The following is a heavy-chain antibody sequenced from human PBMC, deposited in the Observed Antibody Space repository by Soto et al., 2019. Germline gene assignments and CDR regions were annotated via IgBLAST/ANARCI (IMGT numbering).Heavy chain of an antibody. CDR2: IIPIFGTA. CDR1: GGTFSSYA. V-gene: IGHV1-69*13. Sequence: SVEVSCKASGGTFSSYAISWVRQAPGQGLEWMGGIIPIFGTANYAQKFQGRVTITADESTSTAYMELSSLRSEDTAVYYCARDGLELSYNWFDPWGQGTLVTVSS. D-gene: IGHD1-1*01. J-gene: IGHJ5*02. CDR3: ARDGLELSYNWFDP.